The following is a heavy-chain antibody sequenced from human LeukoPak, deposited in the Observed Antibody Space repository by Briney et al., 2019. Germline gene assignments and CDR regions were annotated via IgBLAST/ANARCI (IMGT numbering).Heavy chain of an antibody. CDR3: ARHYPDYYGSGSYSRFDP. V-gene: IGHV4-59*08. CDR1: GGSISSYY. D-gene: IGHD3-10*01. J-gene: IGHJ5*02. Sequence: SETLSLTCTVSGGSISSYYWSWIRQPPGKVLEWIGYMYYSGSTNDNPSLKSRVSISVDTSKNQFSLKLSSVTAADTAVYYCARHYPDYYGSGSYSRFDPWGQGTLVTVSS. CDR2: MYYSGST.